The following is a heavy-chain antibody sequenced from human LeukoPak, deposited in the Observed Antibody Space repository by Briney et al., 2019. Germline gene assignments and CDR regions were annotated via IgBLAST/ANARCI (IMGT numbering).Heavy chain of an antibody. CDR3: APDFNRGGRDHY. CDR2: ISGSNT. V-gene: IGHV3-11*06. J-gene: IGHJ4*02. CDR1: GLTFSDHH. Sequence: PGGSLRLSCAASGLTFSDHHMAWIRQAPGKGLEWVSHISGSNTYYADSVKGRFTISRDNVKNSLYLEMSSLRDEDTAVYYCAPDFNRGGRDHYWGQGTLVTVSS. D-gene: IGHD2-15*01.